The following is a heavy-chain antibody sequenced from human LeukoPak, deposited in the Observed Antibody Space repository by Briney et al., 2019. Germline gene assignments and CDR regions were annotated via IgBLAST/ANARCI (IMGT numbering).Heavy chain of an antibody. CDR2: ICGSGDST. CDR3: AKASAGYCYSAVDY. CDR1: GFTFSSYA. V-gene: IGHV3-23*01. J-gene: IGHJ4*02. Sequence: GGSLRLSCAASGFTFSSYAMSWVRQAPGKGLEWVSAICGSGDSTYYADSVKGRSTISRDNSKSTLYLQMNSLRAEDTALYYCAKASAGYCYSAVDYWGQGTLVTVSS. D-gene: IGHD2-21*02.